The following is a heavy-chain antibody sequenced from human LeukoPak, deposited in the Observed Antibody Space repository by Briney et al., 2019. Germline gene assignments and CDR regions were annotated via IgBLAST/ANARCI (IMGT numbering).Heavy chain of an antibody. J-gene: IGHJ4*02. CDR2: IYSGGST. CDR1: GFTVSSNY. CDR3: ARGVLGYCSGGSCYHDFFDY. V-gene: IGHV3-53*01. Sequence: GGSLRLSCAASGFTVSSNYMSWVRQAPGKGLEWVSVIYSGGSTYYADSVKGRFTTSRDNSKNTLYLQMNSLRAEDTAVYYCARGVLGYCSGGSCYHDFFDYWGQGTLVTVSS. D-gene: IGHD2-15*01.